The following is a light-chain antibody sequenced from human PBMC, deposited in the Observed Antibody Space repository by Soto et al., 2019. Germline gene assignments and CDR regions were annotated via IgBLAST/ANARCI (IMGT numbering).Light chain of an antibody. CDR3: QQFGSSVT. V-gene: IGKV3-20*01. CDR2: GAS. CDR1: QSVRTN. Sequence: EIVMTQSPATLSMSPGGRATLSCRASQSVRTNLAWYRQKPGQAPRLLIYGASSRATGIPDRFSGSGSGTDFTLTISRLEPEDFAVYYCQQFGSSVTFGQGTRLEIK. J-gene: IGKJ5*01.